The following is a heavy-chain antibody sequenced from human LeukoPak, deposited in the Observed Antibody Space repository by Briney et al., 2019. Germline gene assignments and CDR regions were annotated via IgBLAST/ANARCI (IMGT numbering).Heavy chain of an antibody. V-gene: IGHV4-61*01. D-gene: IGHD3-3*01. CDR2: IYYSGST. Sequence: SETLSLTCTVSGGSVISGSYYWSWIRQPPGKGLEWIGYIYYSGSTNYNPSLKSRVTILVDTSKNQFSLKLSSVTAADTAVYYCARIRGDYDFWSGYPTTYYFDYWGQGTLVTVSS. CDR1: GGSVISGSYY. J-gene: IGHJ4*02. CDR3: ARIRGDYDFWSGYPTTYYFDY.